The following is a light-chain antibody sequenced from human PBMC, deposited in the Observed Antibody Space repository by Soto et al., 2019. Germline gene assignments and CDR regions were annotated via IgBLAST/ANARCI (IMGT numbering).Light chain of an antibody. J-gene: IGLJ1*01. CDR3: CSFAGSGTGV. CDR2: EVN. CDR1: SGDIGTYNL. V-gene: IGLV2-23*02. Sequence: QSALTQPASVSGSPGQSIAISCTGTSGDIGTYNLVSWYQQHPGKAPKLMISEVNKRPSGVYDRFSVSKSGVTANLPIYGRRTEHVAYYYCCSFAGSGTGVFGTGTTVNVL.